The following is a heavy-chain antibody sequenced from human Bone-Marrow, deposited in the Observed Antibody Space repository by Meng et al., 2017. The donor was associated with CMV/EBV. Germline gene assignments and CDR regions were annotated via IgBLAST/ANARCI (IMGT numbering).Heavy chain of an antibody. CDR2: IKSKTDGGTT. V-gene: IGHV3-15*01. CDR3: TTDITMIVVVITINY. CDR1: GFTFSSYA. Sequence: GGSLRLSCADSGFTFSSYAMSWVRQAPGKGLEWVGRIKSKTDGGTTDYAAPVKGRFTISRDDSKNTLYLQMNSLKTEDTAVYYCTTDITMIVVVITINYWGQGTLVTVSS. D-gene: IGHD3-22*01. J-gene: IGHJ4*02.